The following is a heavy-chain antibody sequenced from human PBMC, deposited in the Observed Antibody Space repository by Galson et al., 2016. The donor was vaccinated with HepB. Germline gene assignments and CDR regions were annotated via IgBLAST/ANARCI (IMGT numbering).Heavy chain of an antibody. D-gene: IGHD3-16*01. Sequence: QSGAEVKKPGESLKISCKGSGYNFANYWIAWVRQMPGKGLDWMGIIYPSDSDTTYNPSFQGQVTISADKSISTAYLQWSSLKASDTAIYYCARTYTVGDLGWWFDPWGQGTLVTVSS. CDR2: IYPSDSDT. CDR3: ARTYTVGDLGWWFDP. CDR1: GYNFANYW. J-gene: IGHJ5*02. V-gene: IGHV5-51*01.